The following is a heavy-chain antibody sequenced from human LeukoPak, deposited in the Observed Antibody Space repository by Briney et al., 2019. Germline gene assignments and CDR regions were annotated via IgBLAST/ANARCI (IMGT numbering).Heavy chain of an antibody. V-gene: IGHV1-69*13. CDR2: IIPIFGTA. J-gene: IGHJ4*02. Sequence: GASVKVSCTASGGTFSSYAISWVRQAPGQGLEWMGGIIPIFGTANYAQKFQGRVTITADESTSTAYMELSSLRSEDTAVYYCARGSPQQLVPWGQGTLVTVSS. CDR1: GGTFSSYA. CDR3: ARGSPQQLVP. D-gene: IGHD6-13*01.